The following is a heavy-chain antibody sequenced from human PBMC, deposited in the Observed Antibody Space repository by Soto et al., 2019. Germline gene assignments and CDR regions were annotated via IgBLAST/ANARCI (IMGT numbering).Heavy chain of an antibody. Sequence: EVQLVESGGGLVQPGRSLRLSCAASGCTFDDYAMHCVRQAPGKGLEWVSGISWNSGSIGYADSVKGRFTISRDNAKNSLYLQMNSLIAEDTALYYCAKPLDSSGFASWGQGTLVTVSS. CDR2: ISWNSGSI. J-gene: IGHJ4*02. CDR3: AKPLDSSGFAS. D-gene: IGHD3-22*01. V-gene: IGHV3-9*01. CDR1: GCTFDDYA.